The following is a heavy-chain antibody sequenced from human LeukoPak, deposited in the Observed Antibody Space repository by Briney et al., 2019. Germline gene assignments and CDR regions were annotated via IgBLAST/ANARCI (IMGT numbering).Heavy chain of an antibody. CDR2: ISYDGSNK. D-gene: IGHD2-2*01. V-gene: IGHV3-30*18. CDR3: AKDCSSTSCA. Sequence: GRSLRLSCAASGFTFSSYGVHWVRQAPGKGLEWVAVISYDGSNKYYADSVKGRFTISRDNSKNTLYLQMNSLRAEDTAVYYCAKDCSSTSCAWGQGTLVTVSS. CDR1: GFTFSSYG. J-gene: IGHJ5*02.